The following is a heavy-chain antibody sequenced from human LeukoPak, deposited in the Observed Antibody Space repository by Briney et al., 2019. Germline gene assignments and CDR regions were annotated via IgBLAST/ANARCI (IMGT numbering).Heavy chain of an antibody. J-gene: IGHJ4*02. V-gene: IGHV3-30*02. D-gene: IGHD3-22*01. CDR3: AKDERGYYDSSGFFGAIDY. CDR1: GFTFNRYA. CDR2: IWYDGSNK. Sequence: GGSLRLSCAASGFTFNRYAMHWVRQAPGKGLEWVAFIWYDGSNKYYADSVKGRFTVSRDNSKNTLYLQMNSLRAEDTAVYYCAKDERGYYDSSGFFGAIDYWGQGSLVSASS.